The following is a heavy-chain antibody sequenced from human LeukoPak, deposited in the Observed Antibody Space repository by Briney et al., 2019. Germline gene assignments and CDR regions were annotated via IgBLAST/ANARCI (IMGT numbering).Heavy chain of an antibody. CDR1: GFTFSSYA. CDR3: ARNWGIDY. CDR2: ISYDGNNK. D-gene: IGHD7-27*01. V-gene: IGHV3-30-3*01. J-gene: IGHJ4*02. Sequence: GGSLRLSCAASGFTFSSYAMHWVRQAPGKGLEWVAIISYDGNNKFYADSVKGRFTISRDNSKNTLYLQMNSLRAEDTAVYYCARNWGIDYWGQGTLVTVSS.